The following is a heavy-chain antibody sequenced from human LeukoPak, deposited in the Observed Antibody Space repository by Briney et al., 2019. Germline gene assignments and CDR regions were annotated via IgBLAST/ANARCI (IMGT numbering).Heavy chain of an antibody. CDR1: GYIFTIYG. CDR2: ISADNGDT. Sequence: ASVKVSCKASGYIFTIYGINWVRQAPGQGLEWMGWISADNGDTNYAQKFQGRVNMTTDTSTSTVYMELRSLRSDDTALYYCARGGTPTTTFGGYWGQGTKVTVSS. J-gene: IGHJ4*02. CDR3: ARGGTPTTTFGGY. V-gene: IGHV1-18*01. D-gene: IGHD3-16*01.